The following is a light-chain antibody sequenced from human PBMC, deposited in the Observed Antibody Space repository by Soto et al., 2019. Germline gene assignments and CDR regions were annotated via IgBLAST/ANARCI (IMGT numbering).Light chain of an antibody. CDR3: QQYGSSGT. Sequence: EIVLKQSPGTLSLSPGERATLSCMASQSVTSTYLAWYQQKTGQAPRLLIYGASSRATGIPDRFSGSGSGTDFTLTISRLEPEDFAVYYCQQYGSSGTFGQGTKVDIK. CDR2: GAS. J-gene: IGKJ1*01. CDR1: QSVTSTY. V-gene: IGKV3-20*01.